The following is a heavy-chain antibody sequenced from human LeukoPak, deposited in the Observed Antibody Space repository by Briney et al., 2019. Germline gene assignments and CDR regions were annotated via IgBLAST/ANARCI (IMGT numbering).Heavy chain of an antibody. V-gene: IGHV3-23*01. CDR1: GFTFSTYA. J-gene: IGHJ4*02. Sequence: GGSLRLSCAASGFTFSTYAMSWVRQAPGKGLEWVSAISGSGAITFYADSVKGRFTISRDNSKNTLYLQMSSLRAEDTALYYCAGAHRYCSTTTCYLGDYWGQGTLVTVSS. CDR3: AGAHRYCSTTTCYLGDY. CDR2: ISGSGAIT. D-gene: IGHD2-2*01.